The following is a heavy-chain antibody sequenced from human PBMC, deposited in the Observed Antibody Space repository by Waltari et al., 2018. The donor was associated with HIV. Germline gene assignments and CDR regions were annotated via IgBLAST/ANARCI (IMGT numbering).Heavy chain of an antibody. CDR3: ARSSPRTPTDY. D-gene: IGHD2-15*01. J-gene: IGHJ4*02. CDR2: IYPGDSDT. V-gene: IGHV5-51*03. Sequence: VHLVQSGAEVKQPGESLTISCKGSGYSCLNYWIGWVLQKPGKGLEWMGIIYPGDSDTIYSPSFQGQVTISADKSITTAYLQWSSLKASDTAMYYCARSSPRTPTDYWGQGTLVTVSS. CDR1: GYSCLNYW.